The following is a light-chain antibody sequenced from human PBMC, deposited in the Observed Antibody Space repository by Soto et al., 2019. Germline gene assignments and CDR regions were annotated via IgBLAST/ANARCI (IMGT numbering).Light chain of an antibody. J-gene: IGKJ1*01. CDR1: QSVGSY. V-gene: IGKV3-11*01. CDR3: QQRGNWPRT. CDR2: DAS. Sequence: EIVLTQSPATVSLSPGDGATLSCRASQSVGSYLAWYQQKPGQAPRLLIYDASKRATGIPARFSGGGSGTAFTLTISSLEPEDFAVYYCQQRGNWPRTFGRGTKVEIK.